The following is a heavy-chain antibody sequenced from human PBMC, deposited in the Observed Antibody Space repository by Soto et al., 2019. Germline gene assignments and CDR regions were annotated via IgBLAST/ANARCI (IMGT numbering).Heavy chain of an antibody. J-gene: IGHJ4*02. CDR1: GFTFSSYG. CDR3: ARDRGQDGKYSGLLDY. Sequence: PGGSLRLSCAASGFTFSSYGMHWVRQAPGKGLEWVAVIWYDGSNKYYADSVKGRFTISRDNSKNTLYLQMNSLRAEDTAVYYCARDRGQDGKYSGLLDYWGQGTLVTVSS. CDR2: IWYDGSNK. V-gene: IGHV3-33*01. D-gene: IGHD5-12*01.